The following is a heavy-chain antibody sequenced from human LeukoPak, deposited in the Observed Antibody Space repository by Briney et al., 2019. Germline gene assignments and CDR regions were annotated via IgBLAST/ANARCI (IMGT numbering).Heavy chain of an antibody. D-gene: IGHD1-7*01. J-gene: IGHJ5*02. CDR2: IGTAGDT. CDR3: AKGGVTGTINWFDP. V-gene: IGHV3-13*01. CDR1: GFTFSSYD. Sequence: TGGSLRLSCAASGFTFSSYDMHWVRQATGKGLEWVSAIGTAGDTYYADSVKGRFTISRDNSKNTLYLQMNSLRAEDTAVYYCAKGGVTGTINWFDPWGQGTLVTVSS.